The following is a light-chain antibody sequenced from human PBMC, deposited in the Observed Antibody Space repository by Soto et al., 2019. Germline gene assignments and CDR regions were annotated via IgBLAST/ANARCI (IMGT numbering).Light chain of an antibody. J-gene: IGLJ1*01. V-gene: IGLV2-14*01. CDR3: SSYTSTSTRV. CDR2: EVS. Sequence: QSALTHPASVSRSAGQSITIACTGTSSDVGGYHYVSWYQQHAGKAPKLLLYEVSNRPSGVSNRFSGSKSGNTASLTISGLQAEDQADYYCSSYTSTSTRVFGDGTKVTLL. CDR1: SSDVGGYHY.